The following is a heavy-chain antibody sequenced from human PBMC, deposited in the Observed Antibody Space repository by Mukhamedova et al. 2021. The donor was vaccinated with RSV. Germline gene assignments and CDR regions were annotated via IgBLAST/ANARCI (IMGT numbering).Heavy chain of an antibody. D-gene: IGHD4/OR15-4a*01. J-gene: IGHJ6*03. CDR3: ARARQPSSMGLYYHYMDV. V-gene: IGHV4-4*07. Sequence: QSAGKGLEWIGRISDTGKTNYNPSLKSRLTLSIDPSNDQFSLTLNSVTAADAAVYYCARARQPSSMGLYYHYMDVWGAGITVTVSS. CDR2: ISDTGKT.